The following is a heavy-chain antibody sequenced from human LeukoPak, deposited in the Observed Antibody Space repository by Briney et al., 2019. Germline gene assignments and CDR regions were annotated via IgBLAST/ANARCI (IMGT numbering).Heavy chain of an antibody. J-gene: IGHJ6*02. Sequence: GGSLRLSCAASGFTFSSYSMNWVRQAPGKGLEWVSSISSSSYIYYADSVKGRFTISRDNAKNSLYLQMNSLRAEDTAVYYCARDRITMVRGDYYYYGMDVWGQGTTVTVSS. V-gene: IGHV3-21*01. CDR1: GFTFSSYS. D-gene: IGHD3-10*01. CDR2: ISSSSYI. CDR3: ARDRITMVRGDYYYYGMDV.